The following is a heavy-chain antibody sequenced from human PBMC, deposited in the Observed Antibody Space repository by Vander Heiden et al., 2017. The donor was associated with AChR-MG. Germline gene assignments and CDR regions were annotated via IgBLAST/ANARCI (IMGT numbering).Heavy chain of an antibody. CDR2: IWYDGSNK. CDR1: GFTFSSYG. CDR3: AREGRRKDAFDI. Sequence: QVQLVESGGGVVQPGRSLRLSCAASGFTFSSYGMHWVRQAPGKGLEWVAVIWYDGSNKYYADSVKGRFTISRDNSKNTLYLQMNSLRAEDTAVYYCAREGRRKDAFDIWGQGTMVTVSS. J-gene: IGHJ3*02. V-gene: IGHV3-33*01.